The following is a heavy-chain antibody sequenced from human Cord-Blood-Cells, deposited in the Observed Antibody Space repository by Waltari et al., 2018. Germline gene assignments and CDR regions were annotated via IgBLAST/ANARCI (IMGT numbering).Heavy chain of an antibody. CDR1: GFSLSTSGVG. Sequence: QITLKESGPTLVKPTQTLTLTYTFSGFSLSTSGVGVGWIRQPPGKALEWLALIYWNDDKHYSQARKSRLTITKDTSKNQVVLTMTNMDPVDTATYYCATDGTSGSSSWYFDLWGRGTLVTVSS. V-gene: IGHV2-5*01. D-gene: IGHD6-6*01. CDR2: IYWNDDK. J-gene: IGHJ2*01. CDR3: ATDGTSGSSSWYFDL.